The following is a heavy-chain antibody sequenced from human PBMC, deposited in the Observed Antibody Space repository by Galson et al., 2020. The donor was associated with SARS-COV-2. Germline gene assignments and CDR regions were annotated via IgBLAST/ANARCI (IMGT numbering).Heavy chain of an antibody. Sequence: ASVKVSCKASGYTFTSYGISWVRQAPGQGLEWMGWISAYNGNTNYAQKLQGRVTMTTDTSTSTAYMVLRSLRSDDTAVYYCARATIRMGNIVVVPAATFDYWGQGTLVTVYS. J-gene: IGHJ4*02. CDR3: ARATIRMGNIVVVPAATFDY. D-gene: IGHD2-2*01. V-gene: IGHV1-18*01. CDR2: ISAYNGNT. CDR1: GYTFTSYG.